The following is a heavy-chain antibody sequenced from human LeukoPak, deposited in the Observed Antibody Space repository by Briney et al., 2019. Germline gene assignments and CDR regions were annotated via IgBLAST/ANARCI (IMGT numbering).Heavy chain of an antibody. D-gene: IGHD1-1*01. Sequence: GGSLRLSCAASGFTFSSYWMSWVRQAPGKGLEWVANIKQDGSEKYYVDSVKGRFTISRDNAKNSLYLQMNSLRAEDTAVYYCARAITESTGTTREVDYWGQGTLVTVSS. V-gene: IGHV3-7*03. CDR3: ARAITESTGTTREVDY. CDR1: GFTFSSYW. CDR2: IKQDGSEK. J-gene: IGHJ4*02.